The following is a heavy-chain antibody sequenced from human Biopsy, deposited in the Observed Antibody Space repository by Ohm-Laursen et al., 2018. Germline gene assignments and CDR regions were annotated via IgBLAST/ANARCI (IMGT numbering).Heavy chain of an antibody. D-gene: IGHD2-2*01. CDR1: TGTFNSYG. Sequence: ASVKVSCKAPTGTFNSYGIIWVRQAPGQGLEWMGRIIPILRTTAYAQTFLVRVTITADTPTSTVNMELTRLTSDDTAVYFCAREAIGYQLPCDDWGQGTLVTVSS. J-gene: IGHJ4*02. CDR2: IIPILRTT. V-gene: IGHV1-69*04. CDR3: AREAIGYQLPCDD.